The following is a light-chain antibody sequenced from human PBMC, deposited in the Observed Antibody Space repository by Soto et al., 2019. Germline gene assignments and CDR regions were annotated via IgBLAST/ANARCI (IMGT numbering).Light chain of an antibody. CDR2: DVS. CDR3: SSYTSSSTPFVV. V-gene: IGLV2-14*01. J-gene: IGLJ2*01. Sequence: ALTQPASVSGSPGQSITISCTGTSSDVGGYNYVSWYQQHPGKAPKLMIYDVSNRPSGVSNRFSGSKSGNTASLTISGLQAEDEADYYCSSYTSSSTPFVVFGGGTKVTVL. CDR1: SSDVGGYNY.